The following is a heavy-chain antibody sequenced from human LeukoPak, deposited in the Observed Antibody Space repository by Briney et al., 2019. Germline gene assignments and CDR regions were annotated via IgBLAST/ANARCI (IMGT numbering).Heavy chain of an antibody. D-gene: IGHD6-19*01. CDR1: GGTFSSYA. J-gene: IGHJ4*02. Sequence: SVKVSCKASGGTFSSYAISWVRQAPGQGLEWVGGIIPIFGTANYAQKFQGRVTITADESTSTAYMELSSLRSEDTAVYYCASPRTAGTCNFDYWGQGTLVTVSS. V-gene: IGHV1-69*13. CDR2: IIPIFGTA. CDR3: ASPRTAGTCNFDY.